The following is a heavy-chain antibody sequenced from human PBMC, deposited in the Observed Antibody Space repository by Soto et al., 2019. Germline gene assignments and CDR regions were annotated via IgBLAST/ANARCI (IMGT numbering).Heavy chain of an antibody. V-gene: IGHV4-4*02. CDR1: GVSIRSGNW. J-gene: IGHJ4*02. Sequence: SETLSLTCDVSGVSIRSGNWWSWVRQPPGKGLEWIAEVYNDGSANYHPSLESRATISVDRSKNQFSLRLSSVTAADTGKYYCARLVYDSRLNYLYFDHWGQGTLVTVSS. D-gene: IGHD3-22*01. CDR2: VYNDGSA. CDR3: ARLVYDSRLNYLYFDH.